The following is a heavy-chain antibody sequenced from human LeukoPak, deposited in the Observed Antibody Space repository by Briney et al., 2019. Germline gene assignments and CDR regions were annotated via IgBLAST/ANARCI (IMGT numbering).Heavy chain of an antibody. D-gene: IGHD3-22*01. CDR2: IYYSGST. V-gene: IGHV4-39*07. CDR1: GGSISSSSYY. Sequence: SETLSLTCTVSGGSISSSSYYWGWIRQLPGKGLEWIGSIYYSGSTYYNPSLKSRVTISVDTSKNQFSLKLSSVTAADTAVYYCARSPTLYYYDSSGYWFDPWGQGTLVTVSS. CDR3: ARSPTLYYYDSSGYWFDP. J-gene: IGHJ5*02.